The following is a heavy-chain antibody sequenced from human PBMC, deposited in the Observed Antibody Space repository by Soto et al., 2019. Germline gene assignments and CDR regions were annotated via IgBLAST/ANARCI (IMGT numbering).Heavy chain of an antibody. D-gene: IGHD1-26*01. CDR1: GGSISSSGCY. J-gene: IGHJ4*02. CDR2: IYYSGST. Sequence: QLQLQESGPGLVKPSETLSLTCTVSGGSISSSGCYWGWIRQPPGKGLEWIESIYYSGSTYYNPSLKSRVTMSVDTSKNQFSLKLSSVTAADTAVYYCARWDSGTYGVDYWGQGTLVTVSS. V-gene: IGHV4-39*01. CDR3: ARWDSGTYGVDY.